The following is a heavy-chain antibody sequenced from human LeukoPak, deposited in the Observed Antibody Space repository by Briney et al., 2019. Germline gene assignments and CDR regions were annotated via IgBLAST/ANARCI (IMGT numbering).Heavy chain of an antibody. Sequence: GGSLRLSCAASGFTFSGTAMHWVRQASGKGLEWVGRIRSKANSYATAYAASVKGRLTISRDDSKNTAYLQMNSLKTEDTAVYYCTRDSGSYFHWGQGTLVTVSS. CDR2: IRSKANSYAT. J-gene: IGHJ4*02. V-gene: IGHV3-73*01. CDR3: TRDSGSYFH. CDR1: GFTFSGTA. D-gene: IGHD1-26*01.